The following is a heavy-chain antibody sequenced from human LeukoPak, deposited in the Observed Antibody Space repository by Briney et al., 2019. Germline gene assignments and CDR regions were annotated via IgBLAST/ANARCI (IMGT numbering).Heavy chain of an antibody. J-gene: IGHJ4*02. D-gene: IGHD2-15*01. CDR1: GFTFSSYA. V-gene: IGHV3-23*01. Sequence: GGSLRLSCAASGFTFSSYAMNWVRQAPGKGLEWVSGISGSGGNRYYADSVKGRFTLSRDNSKNTVYLQMNSLRAEDTAVYYCAKKYCSGGNCNPPSFDYWGQGTLVTVSS. CDR3: AKKYCSGGNCNPPSFDY. CDR2: ISGSGGNR.